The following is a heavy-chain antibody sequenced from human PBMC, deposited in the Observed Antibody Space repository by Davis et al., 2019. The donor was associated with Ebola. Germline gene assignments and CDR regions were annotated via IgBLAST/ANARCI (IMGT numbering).Heavy chain of an antibody. CDR3: ARDLDCSSTSCYTPGWFDP. CDR2: ISYDGSNK. Sequence: GESLKISCAASGFTFSSYAMHWVRQAPGKGLEWVAVISYDGSNKYYADSVKGRFTISRDNSKNTLYLQMNSLRAEDTAVYYCARDLDCSSTSCYTPGWFDPWGQGTLVTVSS. D-gene: IGHD2-2*02. V-gene: IGHV3-30-3*01. CDR1: GFTFSSYA. J-gene: IGHJ5*02.